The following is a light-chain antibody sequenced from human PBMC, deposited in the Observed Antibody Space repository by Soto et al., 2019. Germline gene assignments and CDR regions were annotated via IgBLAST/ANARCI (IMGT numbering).Light chain of an antibody. V-gene: IGLV1-40*01. CDR3: QSYDSSLRGYV. Sequence: QSVLTQPPSVSGAPGQRVTISCTGSSSNIGAGYDVHWYQQLPGTAPKLLIYGSTYRPSGVPDRFSGSKSGTSASLAITWLQVEDEADYYCQSYDSSLRGYVFGTGTKVTVL. CDR2: GST. J-gene: IGLJ1*01. CDR1: SSNIGAGYD.